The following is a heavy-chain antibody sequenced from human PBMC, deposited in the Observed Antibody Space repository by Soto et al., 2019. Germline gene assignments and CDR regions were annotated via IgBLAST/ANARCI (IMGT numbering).Heavy chain of an antibody. V-gene: IGHV4-39*01. CDR3: ARHVTLPRATGWLTILY. CDR1: GGSISSSSYY. Sequence: SETLSLTCTVSGGSISSSSYYWGWIRQPPGKGLEWIGSIYYSGSTYYNPSLKSRVTISVDTSKNQFSLKLSSVTAADTAVYYCARHVTLPRATGWLTILYWGQGTLVTVSS. D-gene: IGHD3-22*01. J-gene: IGHJ4*02. CDR2: IYYSGST.